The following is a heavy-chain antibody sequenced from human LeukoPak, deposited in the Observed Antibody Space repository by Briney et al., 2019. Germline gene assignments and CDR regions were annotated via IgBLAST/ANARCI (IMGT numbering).Heavy chain of an antibody. Sequence: ASVKVSCKASGYTFTGHYIHWVRQAPGQGLELMGWINPNSGGTNYAQKFQGRVTMTRDTSISTAYMELSSPRSDDTAVYYCAKGAKYCTNGVCFNWFGSWGQGTLVTVSS. CDR3: AKGAKYCTNGVCFNWFGS. J-gene: IGHJ5*01. V-gene: IGHV1-2*02. D-gene: IGHD2-8*01. CDR1: GYTFTGHY. CDR2: INPNSGGT.